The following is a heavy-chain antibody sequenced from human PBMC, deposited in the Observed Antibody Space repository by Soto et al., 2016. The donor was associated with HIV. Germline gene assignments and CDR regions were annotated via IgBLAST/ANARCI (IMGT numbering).Heavy chain of an antibody. D-gene: IGHD5-18*01. CDR3: ARGREDTAILDY. V-gene: IGHV1-18*01. CDR1: GYTFNTYG. CDR2: ISVYNGNR. J-gene: IGHJ4*02. Sequence: QVHLVQSGAEVKQPGASVKVSCKASGYTFNTYGINWVRQAPGQGLEWIGWISVYNGNRDYAQKFQGRVTMTTDTSTTTAYMELRSLRSDDTAVYYCARGREDTAILDYWGQGTLVTISS.